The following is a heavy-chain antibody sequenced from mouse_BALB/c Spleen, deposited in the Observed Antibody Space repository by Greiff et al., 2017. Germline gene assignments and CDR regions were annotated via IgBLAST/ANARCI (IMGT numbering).Heavy chain of an antibody. J-gene: IGHJ4*01. Sequence: VQLQQSGPGLVAPSQSLSITCTVSGFSLTSYGVHWVRQPPGKGLEWLGVIWAGGSTNYNSALMSRLSISKDNSKSQVFLKMNSLQTDDTAMYYCARAAYYRYDDAMDYWGQGTSVTVSS. V-gene: IGHV2-9*02. D-gene: IGHD2-14*01. CDR3: ARAAYYRYDDAMDY. CDR2: IWAGGST. CDR1: GFSLTSYG.